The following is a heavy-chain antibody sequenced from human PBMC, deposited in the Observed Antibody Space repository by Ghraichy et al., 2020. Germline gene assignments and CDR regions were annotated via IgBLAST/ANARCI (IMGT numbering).Heavy chain of an antibody. CDR3: ARRAIAVAGTFQNYYYYMDV. CDR2: INPNSGGT. J-gene: IGHJ6*03. Sequence: ASVKVSCKASGYTFTGYYMHWVRQAPGQGLEWMGWINPNSGGTNYAQKFQGRVTMTRDTSISTAYMELSRLRSDDTAVYYCARRAIAVAGTFQNYYYYMDVWGKGTTVTVSS. V-gene: IGHV1-2*02. CDR1: GYTFTGYY. D-gene: IGHD6-19*01.